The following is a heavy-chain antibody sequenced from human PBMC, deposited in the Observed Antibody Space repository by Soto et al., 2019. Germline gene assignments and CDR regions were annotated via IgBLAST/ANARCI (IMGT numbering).Heavy chain of an antibody. CDR2: IDWDDDK. D-gene: IGHD6-25*01. CDR3: ARIRGAAAGYYYYYYMDV. CDR1: GFSISTSGMC. J-gene: IGHJ6*03. Sequence: SGPTLVIPTQTLSLTCTFSGFSISTSGMCVSWIRQPPGKALEWLARIDWDDDKYYSTSLKTRLTISKDTSKKQVVLTMTNMDPVDTATYYCARIRGAAAGYYYYYYMDVWGKGTTVTVSS. V-gene: IGHV2-70*11.